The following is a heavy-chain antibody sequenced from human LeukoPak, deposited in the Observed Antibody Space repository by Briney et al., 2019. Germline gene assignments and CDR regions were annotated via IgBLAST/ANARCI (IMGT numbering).Heavy chain of an antibody. J-gene: IGHJ4*02. Sequence: SETLSLTCTVSGGSISSYYWSWIRQPPGKGLEWIGYIYYSGSTNHNPSLKSRVTISVDTSKNQFSLKLSSVTAADTAVYYCARVSSSGWHLFDYWGQGTLVTVSS. V-gene: IGHV4-59*01. CDR1: GGSISSYY. CDR3: ARVSSSGWHLFDY. D-gene: IGHD6-19*01. CDR2: IYYSGST.